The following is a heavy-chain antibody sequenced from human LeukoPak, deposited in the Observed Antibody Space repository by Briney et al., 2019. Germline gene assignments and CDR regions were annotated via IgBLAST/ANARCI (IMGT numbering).Heavy chain of an antibody. CDR2: IGPTGTDR. V-gene: IGHV3-21*01. Sequence: PGGSLRLSCAASGFTFSSCGFNWVRQAPGKGLEWVSSIGPTGTDRYYADSVRGRFTISRDNAKNSMYLQMDSLRDEDTAVYYCATETIGRHYDYWGQATLLTVSS. CDR1: GFTFSSCG. D-gene: IGHD1-14*01. CDR3: ATETIGRHYDY. J-gene: IGHJ4*02.